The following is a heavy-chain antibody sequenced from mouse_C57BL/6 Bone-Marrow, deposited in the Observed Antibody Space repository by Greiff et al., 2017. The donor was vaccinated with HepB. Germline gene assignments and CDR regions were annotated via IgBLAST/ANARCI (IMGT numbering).Heavy chain of an antibody. Sequence: EVQLMESGGGLVKPGGSLKLSCAASGFTFSSYAMSWVRQTPEKRLEWVATISDGGSYTYYQDNVKGRFTISRDNATNNLYLQMSHLKSDDTAMYYCARDTLNFFDYWGQGTTLTVSS. V-gene: IGHV5-4*01. CDR1: GFTFSSYA. J-gene: IGHJ2*01. D-gene: IGHD1-3*01. CDR3: ARDTLNFFDY. CDR2: ISDGGSYT.